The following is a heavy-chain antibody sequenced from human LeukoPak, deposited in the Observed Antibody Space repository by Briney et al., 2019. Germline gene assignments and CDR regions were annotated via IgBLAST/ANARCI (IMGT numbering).Heavy chain of an antibody. D-gene: IGHD2-15*01. CDR2: IRSKANSYAT. CDR1: GFTFSGSA. CDR3: TSFKFFGGFDY. V-gene: IGHV3-73*01. J-gene: IGHJ4*02. Sequence: PGGSLRLSCAASGFTFSGSAMHWVRQASGKGLEWVGRIRSKANSYATAYAASVKGRFTISRDDSKNTAYLQMNSLKTEDTAVYYCTSFKFFGGFDYWGREPWSPSPQ.